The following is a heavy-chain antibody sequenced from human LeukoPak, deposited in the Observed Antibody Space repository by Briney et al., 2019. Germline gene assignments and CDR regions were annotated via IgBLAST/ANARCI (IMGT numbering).Heavy chain of an antibody. Sequence: ATEKISCKVSGDTFTDYYMHWVQQAPGKGLEWMGLVDPEDGETIYAEKFQGRVTITADTSTDTAYMELSSLRSEDTAVYYCAKIVAVPAADAFDIWAQGTMVTVSS. CDR3: AKIVAVPAADAFDI. D-gene: IGHD2-2*01. CDR1: GDTFTDYY. CDR2: VDPEDGET. V-gene: IGHV1-69-2*01. J-gene: IGHJ3*02.